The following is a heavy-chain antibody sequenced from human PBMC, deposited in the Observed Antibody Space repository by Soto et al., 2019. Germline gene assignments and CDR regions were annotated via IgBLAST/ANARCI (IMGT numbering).Heavy chain of an antibody. D-gene: IGHD3-9*01. CDR1: GFTFSSYD. CDR3: ARDRGPYDYFAMDV. V-gene: IGHV3-13*01. CDR2: IGTDGNT. Sequence: VHLVESGGGLVQPGGSLRLSCAVSGFTFSSYDMHWVRQRTGKGLEWVSAIGTDGNTYYTASVKGRFTISRENAKNSLYLQIDSLRAEDKAVDYCARDRGPYDYFAMDVWGQGTTVTVSS. J-gene: IGHJ6*02.